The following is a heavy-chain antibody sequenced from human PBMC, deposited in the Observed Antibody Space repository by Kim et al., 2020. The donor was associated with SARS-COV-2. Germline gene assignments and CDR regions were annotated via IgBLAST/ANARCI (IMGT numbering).Heavy chain of an antibody. Sequence: DGGSTSYADSVQGRFTVSRDNAKNTLYLQMNSLRAEDTAVYYCAKSDFFDIWGQGTMVTVSS. J-gene: IGHJ3*02. CDR3: AKSDFFDI. CDR2: DGGST. V-gene: IGHV3-74*01. D-gene: IGHD2-21*01.